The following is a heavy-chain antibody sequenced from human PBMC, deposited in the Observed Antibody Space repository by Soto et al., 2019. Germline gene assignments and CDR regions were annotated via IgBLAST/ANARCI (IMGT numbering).Heavy chain of an antibody. J-gene: IGHJ4*02. CDR2: INPSGGST. Sequence: ASVKVSCKASGYTFTSYCMHWVRQAPGQGLEWMGIINPSGGSTSYAHKFQGRVTMTRDTSTSTVYMELSSLRSEDTAVYYCARDGGYCTNGVCHFDYWGQGTLVTVSS. V-gene: IGHV1-46*03. CDR3: ARDGGYCTNGVCHFDY. D-gene: IGHD2-8*01. CDR1: GYTFTSYC.